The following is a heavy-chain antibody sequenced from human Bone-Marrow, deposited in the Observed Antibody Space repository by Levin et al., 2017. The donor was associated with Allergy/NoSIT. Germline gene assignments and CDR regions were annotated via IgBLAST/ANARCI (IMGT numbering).Heavy chain of an antibody. CDR1: GFTFSSYG. Sequence: PGGSLRLSCAASGFTFSSYGMHWVRQAPGKGLEWVAVISYDGSNKYYADSVKGRFTISRDNSKNTLYLQMNSLRAEDTAVYYCAKDLKGMGAAAGAGAFDIWGQGTMVTVSS. CDR2: ISYDGSNK. J-gene: IGHJ3*02. CDR3: AKDLKGMGAAAGAGAFDI. V-gene: IGHV3-30*18. D-gene: IGHD6-13*01.